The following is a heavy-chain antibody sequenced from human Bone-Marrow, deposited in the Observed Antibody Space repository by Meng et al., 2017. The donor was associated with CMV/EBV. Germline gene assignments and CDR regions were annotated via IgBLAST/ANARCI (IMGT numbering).Heavy chain of an antibody. D-gene: IGHD3-3*01. CDR3: ARVGNDFWSGRWFDP. V-gene: IGHV4-34*01. Sequence: ESLKISCAASGFTFSGYYWSWIRQPPGKGLEWIGEINHSGSTNYNPSLKSRVTISVDTSKNQFSLKLSSVTAADTAVYYCARVGNDFWSGRWFDPWGQGTLVTVSS. CDR2: INHSGST. CDR1: GFTFSGYY. J-gene: IGHJ5*02.